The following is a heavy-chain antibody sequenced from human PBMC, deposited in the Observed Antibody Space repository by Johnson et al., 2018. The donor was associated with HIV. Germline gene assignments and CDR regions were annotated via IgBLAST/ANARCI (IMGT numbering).Heavy chain of an antibody. CDR3: ARAVPPPLGSSGWIDTFDI. D-gene: IGHD6-19*01. J-gene: IGHJ3*02. Sequence: VQLVESGGGLVQPGGSLRLSCVASGFTFSSHWMSWVRQAPGKGPEWVANIKQDGSEKYYVDSVKGRFSISRDNAKNSLYLQMNSLTAEDTAVYYCARAVPPPLGSSGWIDTFDIWGQGTMVTVSS. V-gene: IGHV3-7*01. CDR1: GFTFSSHW. CDR2: IKQDGSEK.